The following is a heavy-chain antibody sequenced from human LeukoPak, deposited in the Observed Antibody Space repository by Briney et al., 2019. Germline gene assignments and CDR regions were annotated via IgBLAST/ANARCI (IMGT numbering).Heavy chain of an antibody. D-gene: IGHD3-3*01. CDR1: GFTFDDYT. J-gene: IGHJ5*02. CDR3: AKDMRRITIFGVVLDS. V-gene: IGHV3-43*01. CDR2: ISWDGGST. Sequence: GGSLRLSCAASGFTFDDYTMHWVRQAPGKGLEWVSLISWDGGSTYYADSVKGRFTISRDNSKNSLYLQMNSLRTEDTALYYCAKDMRRITIFGVVLDSWGQGTLVTVSS.